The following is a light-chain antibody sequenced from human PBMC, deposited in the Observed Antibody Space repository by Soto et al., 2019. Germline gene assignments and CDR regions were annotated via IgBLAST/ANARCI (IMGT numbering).Light chain of an antibody. Sequence: QSALAQPSSVSGSPGQSITISCTGTSTDVGGYNYVSWYQHHPGKAPKLMIYDVSKRPSGVPDRFSGSKSGNTASLTVSGLQAEDEADYYCSSYAGSNNTYVFRTGTKVTVL. CDR3: SSYAGSNNTYV. CDR2: DVS. J-gene: IGLJ1*01. V-gene: IGLV2-8*01. CDR1: STDVGGYNY.